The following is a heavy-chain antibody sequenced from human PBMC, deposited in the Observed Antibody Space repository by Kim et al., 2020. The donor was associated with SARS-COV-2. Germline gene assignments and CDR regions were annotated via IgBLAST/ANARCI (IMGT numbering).Heavy chain of an antibody. Sequence: VKGRFTISRDNSKTTLYLQMNSLRAEDTAVYYRAKDKSYGFTYYDYGMDVWGQGTTVTVSS. V-gene: IGHV3-30*02. D-gene: IGHD5-18*01. CDR3: AKDKSYGFTYYDYGMDV. J-gene: IGHJ6*02.